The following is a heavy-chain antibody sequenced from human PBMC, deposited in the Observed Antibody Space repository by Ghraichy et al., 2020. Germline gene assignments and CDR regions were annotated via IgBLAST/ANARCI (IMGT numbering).Heavy chain of an antibody. Sequence: SETLSLTCAVYGGSFSGYYWSWIRQPPGKGLEWIGEINHSGSTNYNPSLKSRVTISVDTSKNQFSLKLSSVTAADTAGYYCARAPYDTSNWFDPWGQGTLVTVSS. CDR3: ARAPYDTSNWFDP. J-gene: IGHJ5*02. CDR2: INHSGST. V-gene: IGHV4-34*01. D-gene: IGHD3-9*01. CDR1: GGSFSGYY.